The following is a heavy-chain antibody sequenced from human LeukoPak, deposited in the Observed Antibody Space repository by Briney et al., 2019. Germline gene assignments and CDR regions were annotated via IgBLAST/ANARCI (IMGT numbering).Heavy chain of an antibody. CDR3: ARDGYCSSTSCFRNACDV. V-gene: IGHV4-39*07. CDR2: IYYSGST. J-gene: IGHJ3*01. D-gene: IGHD2-2*01. Sequence: SETLSLTCTVSGGSISSSSYYWGWIRQPPGKGLEWIGSIYYSGSTYYNPSLKSRVTISVDTSKNQFSLKLSSVTAADTAVYYCARDGYCSSTSCFRNACDVWGQGTMVTVSS. CDR1: GGSISSSSYY.